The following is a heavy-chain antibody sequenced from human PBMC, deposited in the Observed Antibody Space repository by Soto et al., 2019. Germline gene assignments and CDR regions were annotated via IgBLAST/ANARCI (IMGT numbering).Heavy chain of an antibody. CDR2: IYHSGST. CDR3: ARRTYGSGSYYFDY. CDR1: GGSIISSNW. J-gene: IGHJ4*02. D-gene: IGHD3-10*01. V-gene: IGHV4-4*02. Sequence: SETLSLTCAVSGGSIISSNWWSFVRQPPGKGLEWIGEIYHSGSTNYNSSLKSRVTISVDKSKNQFSLKLSSVTAADTAVYYCARRTYGSGSYYFDYWGQGTLVTVSS.